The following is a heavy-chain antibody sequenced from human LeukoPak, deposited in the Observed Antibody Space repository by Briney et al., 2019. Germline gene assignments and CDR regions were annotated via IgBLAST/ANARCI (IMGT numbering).Heavy chain of an antibody. D-gene: IGHD5-24*01. J-gene: IGHJ6*03. Sequence: ASVKVSCKASGYTFTGYYMHWVRQAPGQGLEWMGWINPNSGGTNYAQKFQGRVTMTRDTSISTAYMELSRLRSDDTAVYYCARDLRGRPPSRGKGGYYYYYMDVWGKGTTVTVSS. V-gene: IGHV1-2*02. CDR1: GYTFTGYY. CDR3: ARDLRGRPPSRGKGGYYYYYMDV. CDR2: INPNSGGT.